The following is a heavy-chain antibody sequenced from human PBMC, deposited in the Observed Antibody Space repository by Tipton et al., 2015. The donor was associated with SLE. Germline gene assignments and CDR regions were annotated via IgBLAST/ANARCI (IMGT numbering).Heavy chain of an antibody. V-gene: IGHV3-30*04. CDR2: ISQHGDNK. CDR1: GFTFSSYA. CDR3: AREGNWNGEFDY. D-gene: IGHD1-1*01. Sequence: SLRLSCAASGFTFSSYAMYWVRQAPGKGLEWVASISQHGDNKYYADSVKGRFTISRDNSKNTLYLQMNSLRVEDTAVYYCAREGNWNGEFDYWGRGTLVTVSS. J-gene: IGHJ4*02.